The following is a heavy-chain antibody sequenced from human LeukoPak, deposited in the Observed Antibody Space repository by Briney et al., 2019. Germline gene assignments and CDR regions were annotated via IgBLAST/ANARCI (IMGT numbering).Heavy chain of an antibody. Sequence: GGSLRLSCTASGITFSSYGMHWVRQAPGKGLEWVAVIGYDGSDKYYADSVKGRFTISRDNSKNTLYLQINGLRAEDTALYYCARDYESLFDYWGQGTLVTVSS. CDR3: ARDYESLFDY. V-gene: IGHV3-33*01. D-gene: IGHD3-3*01. CDR1: GITFSSYG. CDR2: IGYDGSDK. J-gene: IGHJ4*02.